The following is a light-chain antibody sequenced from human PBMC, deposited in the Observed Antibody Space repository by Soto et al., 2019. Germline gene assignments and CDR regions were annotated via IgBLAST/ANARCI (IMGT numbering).Light chain of an antibody. CDR2: GSS. Sequence: EVVLTQSPGTLSLSPGERATLSCRASQTVSNNYLAWDQQKPGQAPRLLIFGSSDRATGIPDRFSGSGSGTDFTLTISRLEPEDFAVYYCQQYGSSPPYTFGQGTNLEIK. V-gene: IGKV3-20*01. CDR1: QTVSNNY. J-gene: IGKJ2*01. CDR3: QQYGSSPPYT.